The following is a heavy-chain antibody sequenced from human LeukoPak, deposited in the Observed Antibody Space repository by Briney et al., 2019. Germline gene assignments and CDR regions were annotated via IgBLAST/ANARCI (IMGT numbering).Heavy chain of an antibody. Sequence: PGGSLRLSCAASGFPFNTNDMSWVRQAPGKGLEWVSAIGGRDGGTYYADSVKGRFTISRDNSKNTLYLQMNSLRAEDTAVYYCAKRASGSGTSLYYFDYWGQGTLVTVSS. CDR3: AKRASGSGTSLYYFDY. D-gene: IGHD3-10*01. CDR2: IGGRDGGT. J-gene: IGHJ4*02. V-gene: IGHV3-23*01. CDR1: GFPFNTND.